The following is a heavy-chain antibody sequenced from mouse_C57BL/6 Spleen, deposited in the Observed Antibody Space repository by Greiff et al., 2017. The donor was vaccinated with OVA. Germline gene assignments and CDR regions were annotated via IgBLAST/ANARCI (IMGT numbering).Heavy chain of an antibody. V-gene: IGHV2-6-1*01. CDR1: GFSLTSYG. D-gene: IGHD1-2*01. J-gene: IGHJ4*01. CDR2: IWSDGST. Sequence: VHLVESGPGLVAPSQSLSITCTVSGFSLTSYGVHWVRQPPGKGLEWLVVIWSDGSTTYNSALKSRLSLSKDNSKSQVFLKMNSLQTDDTAMYYCARHHTTAGAMDYWGQGTSVTVSS. CDR3: ARHHTTAGAMDY.